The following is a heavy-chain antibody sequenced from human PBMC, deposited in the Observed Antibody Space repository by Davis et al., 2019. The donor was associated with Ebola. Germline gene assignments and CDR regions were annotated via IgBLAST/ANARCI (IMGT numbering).Heavy chain of an antibody. Sequence: PSETLSLTCTVSGGSISSSSYYWGWIRQPPGKGLEWIGSIYYSGSTYYNPSLKSRVTISVDTSKNQFSLKLSSVTAADTAVYYCARRFGSGMFDPWGQGTLVTVSS. V-gene: IGHV4-39*01. D-gene: IGHD2-15*01. CDR2: IYYSGST. CDR3: ARRFGSGMFDP. CDR1: GGSISSSSYY. J-gene: IGHJ5*02.